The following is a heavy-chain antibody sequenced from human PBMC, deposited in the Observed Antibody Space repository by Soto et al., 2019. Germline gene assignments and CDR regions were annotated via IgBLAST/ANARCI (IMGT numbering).Heavy chain of an antibody. J-gene: IGHJ6*02. CDR2: IYYSGST. D-gene: IGHD2-21*02. CDR1: GGSISSYY. Sequence: PSETLSLTCTVSGGSISSYYWSWVRQPPGKGLEWIGYIYYSGSTKYNPSLKSRVTISVDTSKNQFSLKLTSVTAADTAVYYCARDLWGYCGTDCYPLDVWGQGTTVTVSS. V-gene: IGHV4-59*12. CDR3: ARDLWGYCGTDCYPLDV.